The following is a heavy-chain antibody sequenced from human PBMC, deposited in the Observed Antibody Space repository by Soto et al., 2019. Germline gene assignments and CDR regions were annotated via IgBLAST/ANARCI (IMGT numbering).Heavy chain of an antibody. D-gene: IGHD3-10*01. V-gene: IGHV4-30-4*01. CDR1: GGSISSGDYS. CDR3: ARGRVWIGELADYYYYYGMDV. CDR2: IFYSGNT. Sequence: SETLSLTCTVSGGSISSGDYSWSWVRQPPGKGLEWIGYIFYSGNTYYHPSLESRLTMSIDTPKNLFSLSLSSVTAADTAVYYCARGRVWIGELADYYYYYGMDVWGQGTTVTVSS. J-gene: IGHJ6*02.